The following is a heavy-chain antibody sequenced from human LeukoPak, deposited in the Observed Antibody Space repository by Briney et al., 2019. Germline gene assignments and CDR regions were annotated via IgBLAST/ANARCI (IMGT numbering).Heavy chain of an antibody. J-gene: IGHJ6*02. V-gene: IGHV3-23*01. CDR1: GFIFDTHT. CDR3: VRRAAVRGMDF. Sequence: GGSLRLSCTGSGFIFDTHTLTWVRQAPGKGLEWVASISGSGDSTNYGDSVKGRFTISRDNFKRTVHLEMSNLRADNTAMYYCVRRAAVRGMDFWGLGTTVMVSS. CDR2: ISGSGDST. D-gene: IGHD1-14*01.